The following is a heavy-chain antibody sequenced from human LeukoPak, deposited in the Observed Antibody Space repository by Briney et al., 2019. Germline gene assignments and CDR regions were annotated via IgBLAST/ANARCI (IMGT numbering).Heavy chain of an antibody. CDR2: IYHSGST. D-gene: IGHD3-3*01. CDR1: GGSISSSNW. CDR3: ARVSLDFWSGNWVDY. Sequence: TSGTLSLTCAVSGGSISSSNWWSWVRQPPGKGLEWIGKIYHSGSTNYNPSLKSRVTISVDKSKNQFSLKLSSVTAADTAVYYCARVSLDFWSGNWVDYWGQGTLVTVSS. J-gene: IGHJ4*02. V-gene: IGHV4-4*02.